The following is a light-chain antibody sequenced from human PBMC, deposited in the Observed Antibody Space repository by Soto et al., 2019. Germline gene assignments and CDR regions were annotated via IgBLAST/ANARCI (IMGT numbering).Light chain of an antibody. CDR3: SSYTTTSTV. V-gene: IGLV2-14*01. CDR2: EVS. Sequence: QSVLTQPASVSGSPGQSITISCTGTSSDVGGYIYVSWYQQHPGKAPKLMIYEVSNRPSGVSNRFSGSKSGNTASLTISGLQAEDEADYYCSSYTTTSTVFGTGTKLTVL. CDR1: SSDVGGYIY. J-gene: IGLJ1*01.